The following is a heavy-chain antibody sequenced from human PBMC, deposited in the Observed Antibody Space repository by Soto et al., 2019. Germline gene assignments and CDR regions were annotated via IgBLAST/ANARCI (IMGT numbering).Heavy chain of an antibody. Sequence: ASVKVSCKASGYTFTSYDINWVRQATGQGLEWMGWMNPNSGNTGYAQKFQGRVTMTRNTSISTAYMELSSLRSEDTAVYYCARAYYDFWGGYYNWFDPWGQGTLVTVSS. J-gene: IGHJ5*02. D-gene: IGHD3-3*01. CDR3: ARAYYDFWGGYYNWFDP. V-gene: IGHV1-8*01. CDR1: GYTFTSYD. CDR2: MNPNSGNT.